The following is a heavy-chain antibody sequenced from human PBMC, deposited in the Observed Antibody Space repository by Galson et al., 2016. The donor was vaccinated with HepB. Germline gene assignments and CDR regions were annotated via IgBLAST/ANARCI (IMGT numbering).Heavy chain of an antibody. Sequence: SLRLSCAASGLTFGDYAMSWVRQAPGKGLEWVSAISGSGGSTYYADSVKGRFTISRDNSKNTLYLQMNSLRAEDTAVYYCAREGVYYYASSGYSDDFDIWGQGTMVTVSS. J-gene: IGHJ3*02. V-gene: IGHV3-23*01. CDR2: ISGSGGST. D-gene: IGHD3-22*01. CDR3: AREGVYYYASSGYSDDFDI. CDR1: GLTFGDYA.